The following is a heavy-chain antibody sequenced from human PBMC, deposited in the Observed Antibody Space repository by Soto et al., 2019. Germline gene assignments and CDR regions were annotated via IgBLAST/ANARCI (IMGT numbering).Heavy chain of an antibody. CDR1: GFTFDDYA. V-gene: IGHV3-9*01. J-gene: IGHJ3*02. D-gene: IGHD6-6*01. CDR3: AKDKGFGGSSSDGGFDI. CDR2: ISWNSGSI. Sequence: GGSLRLSCAASGFTFDDYAMHWVRQAPGKGLEWVSGISWNSGSIGYADSVKGRFTISRDNAKNSLYLQMNSLRAEDTALYYCAKDKGFGGSSSDGGFDIWGQGTMVTISS.